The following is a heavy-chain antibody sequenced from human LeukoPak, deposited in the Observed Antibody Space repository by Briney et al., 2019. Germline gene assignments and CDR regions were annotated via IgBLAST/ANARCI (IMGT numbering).Heavy chain of an antibody. CDR3: ARGDGVYVY. CDR1: GFTFTSYA. D-gene: IGHD5/OR15-5a*01. Sequence: GGSLRLSCAASGFTFTSYAMSWVRQAPGQGLEWVSVIYFGGTTYYADSVKGRFTISRDNSKNTVYLQMNSLRVEDTAVYYCARGDGVYVYWGQGTLVTVSS. CDR2: IYFGGTT. V-gene: IGHV3-53*01. J-gene: IGHJ4*02.